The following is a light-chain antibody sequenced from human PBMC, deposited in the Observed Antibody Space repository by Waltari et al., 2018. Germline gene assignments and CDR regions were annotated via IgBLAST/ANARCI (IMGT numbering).Light chain of an antibody. CDR1: QSLLHSNGYNF. J-gene: IGKJ2*01. CDR3: MQALQAPRT. V-gene: IGKV2-28*01. Sequence: DIVMTQSPLSLPVTPGEPASISCRSSQSLLHSNGYNFLDWYLQKPGQSPQLLIYLGSNRASGVHDRFSGSGSGTDFTLKISRVEAEDAGFYYCMQALQAPRTFGQGTKLEI. CDR2: LGS.